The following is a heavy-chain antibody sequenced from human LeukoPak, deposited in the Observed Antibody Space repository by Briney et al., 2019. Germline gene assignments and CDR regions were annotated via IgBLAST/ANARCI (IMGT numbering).Heavy chain of an antibody. Sequence: SETLSLTCTVSGGSISSSSYYWGWIRQPPGKGLEWIGSIYYSGSTYYNPSLKSRVTISVDTSKNQFSLKLSSVTAADTAVYYCARAPSFTIFGVVIMDAFDIWGQGTMVTVSS. CDR2: IYYSGST. V-gene: IGHV4-39*07. J-gene: IGHJ3*02. D-gene: IGHD3-3*01. CDR3: ARAPSFTIFGVVIMDAFDI. CDR1: GGSISSSSYY.